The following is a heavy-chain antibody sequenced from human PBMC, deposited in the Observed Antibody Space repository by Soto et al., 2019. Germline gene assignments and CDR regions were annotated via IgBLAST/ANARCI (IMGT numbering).Heavy chain of an antibody. V-gene: IGHV1-8*02. Sequence: ASVKVSCKASGYTITSYAMHWVRQATGQGLEWMGWMNPNSGNTGYAQKFQGRVTMTSNTSISTAYMELSSLRSEDTAVYYCAREVSGWYRPWCQGTLVTSPQ. CDR2: MNPNSGNT. CDR3: AREVSGWYRP. J-gene: IGHJ5*02. D-gene: IGHD6-19*01. CDR1: GYTITSYA.